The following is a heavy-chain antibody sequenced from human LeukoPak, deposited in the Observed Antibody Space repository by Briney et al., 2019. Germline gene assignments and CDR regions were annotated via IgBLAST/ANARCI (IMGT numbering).Heavy chain of an antibody. V-gene: IGHV3-21*01. Sequence: GGSLRLSCAASGFTFSSYIMNWVRQAPGKGLEWVSSISSSSSYIYYADSVKGRFTISRDNAKNSLYLQMNSLRAEDTAVYYCAGKTYYYDSSGRDAFDIWGQGTMVTVSS. J-gene: IGHJ3*02. CDR1: GFTFSSYI. CDR3: AGKTYYYDSSGRDAFDI. D-gene: IGHD3-22*01. CDR2: ISSSSSYI.